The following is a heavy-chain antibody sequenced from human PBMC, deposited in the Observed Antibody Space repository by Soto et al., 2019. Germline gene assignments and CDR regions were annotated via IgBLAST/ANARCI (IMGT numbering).Heavy chain of an antibody. CDR1: GFMFSAYA. CDR2: ITSGGSGT. Sequence: EVQLLESGGGLVQPGGSLRLSCAASGFMFSAYAMNWVRQAPGKGLEWVSAITSGGSGTYYAESVRGRFTISRDNSITTLYLQMSGLRTEDTAVYYCAHPRGYGVFDAVDIWGRGTMVTVSS. D-gene: IGHD4-17*01. CDR3: AHPRGYGVFDAVDI. J-gene: IGHJ3*02. V-gene: IGHV3-23*01.